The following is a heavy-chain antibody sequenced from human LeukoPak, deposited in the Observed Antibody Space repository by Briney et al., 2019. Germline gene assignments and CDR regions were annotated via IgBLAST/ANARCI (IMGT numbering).Heavy chain of an antibody. J-gene: IGHJ3*02. Sequence: SETLSLTCSVSGGSVSNYYWSWIRQPPGKGLEWIGHIYTSGSTIYNPSLKSRVTMSVDTSKNQFSLKLTSVTAADTAVYYCARALKYDYDDLDTYDIWGQGTMVTVSS. CDR3: ARALKYDYDDLDTYDI. CDR1: GGSVSNYY. D-gene: IGHD4-17*01. CDR2: IYTSGST. V-gene: IGHV4-4*07.